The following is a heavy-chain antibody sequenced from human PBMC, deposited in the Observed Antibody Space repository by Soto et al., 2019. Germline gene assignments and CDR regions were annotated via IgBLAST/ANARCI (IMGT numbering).Heavy chain of an antibody. CDR2: IYHSGTT. D-gene: IGHD6-6*01. Sequence: TLSVTYAVSGGSISSGGYSRSLIRQPPGKGLEWIGYIYHSGTTYYNPSLKSRVTISVDRSKNQFSLKLSSVTAADTAVYYCARALAAPLARNWLDPWGQGTLVTVPS. CDR1: GGSISSGGYS. CDR3: ARALAAPLARNWLDP. J-gene: IGHJ5*02. V-gene: IGHV4-30-2*01.